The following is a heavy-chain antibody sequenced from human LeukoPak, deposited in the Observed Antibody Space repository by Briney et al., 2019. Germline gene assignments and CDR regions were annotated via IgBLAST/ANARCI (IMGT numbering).Heavy chain of an antibody. J-gene: IGHJ3*02. D-gene: IGHD1/OR15-1a*01. CDR1: GGSISSSRYY. V-gene: IGHV4-39*01. CDR3: AKRTAYAFDI. Sequence: SETLSLTCTVSGGSISSSRYYWGWIRQPPGKGLECIGGIYYTGSTYYNPSLKSRVTISVDTSKSQFSLKLSSVTAADTAVYYCAKRTAYAFDIWGQGTMVTVSS. CDR2: IYYTGST.